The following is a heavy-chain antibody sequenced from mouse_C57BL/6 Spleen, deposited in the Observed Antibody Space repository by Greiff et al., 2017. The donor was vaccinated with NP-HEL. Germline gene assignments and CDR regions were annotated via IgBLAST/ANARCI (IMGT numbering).Heavy chain of an antibody. CDR3: ARGPYYYGSSYGYFDV. D-gene: IGHD1-1*01. V-gene: IGHV3-6*01. CDR1: GYSITSGYY. J-gene: IGHJ1*03. Sequence: ESGPGLVKPSQSLSLTCSVTGYSITSGYYWNWIRQFPGNKLEWMGYISYDGSNNYNPSLKNRISITRDTSKNQFFLKLNSVTTEDTATYYCARGPYYYGSSYGYFDVWGKGTTVTVSS. CDR2: ISYDGSN.